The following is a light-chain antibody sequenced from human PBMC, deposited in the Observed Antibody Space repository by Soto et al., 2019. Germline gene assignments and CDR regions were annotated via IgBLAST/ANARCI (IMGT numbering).Light chain of an antibody. Sequence: QSVLTQPASASGTPGQRVTISCSGSSSNIGSNTVNWYQQLPGTAPKLLIYSNNQRPSGVPDRFTGSKSGTSASLAISELQSEDEADYYCAAWNDSRTGVVFGGGTKLTVL. J-gene: IGLJ2*01. CDR1: SSNIGSNT. CDR3: AAWNDSRTGVV. CDR2: SNN. V-gene: IGLV1-44*01.